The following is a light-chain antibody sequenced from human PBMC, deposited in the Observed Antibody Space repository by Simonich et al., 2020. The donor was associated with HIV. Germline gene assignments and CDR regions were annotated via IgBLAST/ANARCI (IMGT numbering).Light chain of an antibody. CDR2: EVS. V-gene: IGKV2-29*02. CDR1: QSLLHSDGKTY. J-gene: IGKJ2*01. CDR3: MQGIHLPYT. Sequence: DIVMTQTPLSLSVTPGQPASISCKSSQSLLHSDGKTYLYWYLQKPGQSPQLLIYEVSSRVSGVPDRFSGSGSGTEFTLKISRVEAEDVGVYYCMQGIHLPYTFGQGTKLEIK.